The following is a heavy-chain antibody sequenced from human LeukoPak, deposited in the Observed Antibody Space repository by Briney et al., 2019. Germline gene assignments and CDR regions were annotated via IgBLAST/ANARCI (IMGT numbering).Heavy chain of an antibody. CDR3: ARESRVHYYMDV. V-gene: IGHV4-59*01. D-gene: IGHD1-1*01. J-gene: IGHJ6*03. CDR1: GDSISSSY. CDR2: INYSGST. Sequence: SETLSLTCSVSGDSISSSYWSWIRQPPGKGLEWIGYINYSGSTNYNPSLKSRVTISVDTSKNQFSLKLSSVIAADTAVYYCARESRVHYYMDVWGKGTTVTVSS.